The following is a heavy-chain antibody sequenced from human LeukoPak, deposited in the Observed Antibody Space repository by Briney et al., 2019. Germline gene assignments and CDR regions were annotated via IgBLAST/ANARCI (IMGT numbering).Heavy chain of an antibody. CDR3: AKDGSYSSSLRPYDY. V-gene: IGHV3-30*04. J-gene: IGHJ4*02. Sequence: GGSLRLSCAASGFTFNNYVMHWVRQAPGKGLEWVAVMSIDGNIKLYADSVRGRFTISRDNSRNTLYLQMNSLRAEDTAVYYCAKDGSYSSSLRPYDYWGQGTLVTVSS. CDR2: MSIDGNIK. D-gene: IGHD6-13*01. CDR1: GFTFNNYV.